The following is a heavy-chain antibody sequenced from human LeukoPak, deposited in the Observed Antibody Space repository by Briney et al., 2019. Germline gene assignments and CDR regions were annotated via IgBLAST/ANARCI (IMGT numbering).Heavy chain of an antibody. Sequence: GGSLRLSCAASGFTFSSYSMNWVRQAPGKGLEWVSSISSSSSYIYYADSVKGRFTISRDNAKNSLYLQMNSLRAEDTAVYYCAKSRRIVGAKGGLDYWGQGTLVTVSS. D-gene: IGHD1-26*01. CDR1: GFTFSSYS. V-gene: IGHV3-21*01. CDR2: ISSSSSYI. J-gene: IGHJ4*02. CDR3: AKSRRIVGAKGGLDY.